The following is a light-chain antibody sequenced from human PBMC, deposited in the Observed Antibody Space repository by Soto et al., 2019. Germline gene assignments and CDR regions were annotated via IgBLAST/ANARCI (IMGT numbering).Light chain of an antibody. CDR1: SSDVGGYNY. CDR3: SSYTSSITLLYV. V-gene: IGLV2-14*03. J-gene: IGLJ1*01. CDR2: DVS. Sequence: QSVLTQPASVSGSPGQSITISCTGTSSDVGGYNYVSWYQHHPGKAPKLMIYDVSNRPSGVSNRFSGSKSGNTASLTISGLQAEDEADYYCSSYTSSITLLYVFGTGTKLTVL.